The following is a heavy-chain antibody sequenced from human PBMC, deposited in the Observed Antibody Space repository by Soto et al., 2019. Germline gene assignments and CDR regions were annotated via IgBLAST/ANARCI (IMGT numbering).Heavy chain of an antibody. J-gene: IGHJ4*02. CDR2: IIPIFGTA. CDR1: GGTLSSYA. Sequence: SVKVSCKASGGTLSSYAISWVRQAPGQGLEWMGGIIPIFGTANYAQKFQGRVTITADESTSTAYMELSSLRSEDTAVYYCARAVSGGSSGWYYFDYWGQGTLVTVSS. CDR3: ARAVSGGSSGWYYFDY. V-gene: IGHV1-69*13. D-gene: IGHD6-19*01.